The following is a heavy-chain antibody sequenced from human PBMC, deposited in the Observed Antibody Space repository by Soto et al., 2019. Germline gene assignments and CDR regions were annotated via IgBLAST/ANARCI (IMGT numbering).Heavy chain of an antibody. V-gene: IGHV3-23*01. Sequence: GGSLRLSCAASGFTFTNYVMSWVRQAPGKGLEWVSAISGDDFTTYYADSVKGRFTISRDNPKNTLYLQMSILGAEDMSFYYCTRIDTAGNVHLEFDHWGQGTLVTVSS. CDR1: GFTFTNYV. CDR2: ISGDDFTT. CDR3: TRIDTAGNVHLEFDH. D-gene: IGHD2-8*02. J-gene: IGHJ4*02.